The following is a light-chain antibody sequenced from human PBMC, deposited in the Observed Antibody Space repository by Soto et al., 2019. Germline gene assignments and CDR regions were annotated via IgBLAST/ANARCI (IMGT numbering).Light chain of an antibody. Sequence: IQLTQSPSSLSASVGDRVTITCRASQAISTYLDWYHQKPGKAPKLLIYAASTLQSGVPSRFSGSGSGTDFTLTISSLQPEDFATYYCQQLNSYPRTFGPGTKVDIK. CDR3: QQLNSYPRT. J-gene: IGKJ3*01. V-gene: IGKV1-9*01. CDR1: QAISTY. CDR2: AAS.